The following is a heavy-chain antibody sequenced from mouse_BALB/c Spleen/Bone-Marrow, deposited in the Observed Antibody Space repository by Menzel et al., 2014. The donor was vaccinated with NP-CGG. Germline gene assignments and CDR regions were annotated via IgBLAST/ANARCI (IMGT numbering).Heavy chain of an antibody. CDR3: ARNEGNYVDAMDY. J-gene: IGHJ4*01. V-gene: IGHV2-2*02. CDR1: VFSLTSYG. D-gene: IGHD2-1*01. CDR2: TWSGGST. Sequence: QVQLKESGPGLVQPSQSLSITCTVSVFSLTSYGVHWVRQSPGKGLEWLGVTWSGGSTDYNAAFISRLSISKDNSKSQVFFKMNSLQANDTAIYYCARNEGNYVDAMDYWGQGTSVTVSS.